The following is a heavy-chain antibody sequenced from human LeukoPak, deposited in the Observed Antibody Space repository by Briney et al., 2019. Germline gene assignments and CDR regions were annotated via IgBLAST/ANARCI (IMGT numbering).Heavy chain of an antibody. Sequence: SETLSLTCAVYGGSFSGYYWSWIRQPPGKGLEWIGEINHCGSTNYSPSLKSRVTISVDTSKNQFSLKLSSVTAADTAVYYCARHSYQLPLIYWGQGTLVTVSS. CDR1: GGSFSGYY. J-gene: IGHJ4*02. CDR2: INHCGST. CDR3: ARHSYQLPLIY. V-gene: IGHV4-34*01. D-gene: IGHD2-2*01.